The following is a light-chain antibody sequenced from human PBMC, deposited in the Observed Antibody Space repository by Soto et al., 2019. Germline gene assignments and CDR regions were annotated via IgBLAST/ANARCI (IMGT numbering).Light chain of an antibody. CDR3: QQYNNWPYT. CDR1: QSVSSN. CDR2: NTF. J-gene: IGKJ2*01. Sequence: EIVMTQSPATLSVFPGERATLSCRASQSVSSNLVWYQQKPGQDPKLLIYNTFTRATGIPVRFSGSGSGTEFTLTISSLQSEDLAVYYFQQYNNWPYTFGQGTKLEI. V-gene: IGKV3-15*01.